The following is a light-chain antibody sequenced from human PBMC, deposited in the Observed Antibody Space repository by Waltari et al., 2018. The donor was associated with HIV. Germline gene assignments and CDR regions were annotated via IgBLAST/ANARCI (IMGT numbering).Light chain of an antibody. V-gene: IGLV2-14*01. Sequence: QSALTQPASVSGSPGQSIPISCTGTSSDIGYFNYVSWYQQHPGKAPKLMIYEVGNRPSGVSNRFSGSKSDNTASLTVSGLQPEDEADYYCSSYTSSGTLVFGGGTRLTVL. CDR3: SSYTSSGTLV. CDR2: EVG. CDR1: SSDIGYFNY. J-gene: IGLJ2*01.